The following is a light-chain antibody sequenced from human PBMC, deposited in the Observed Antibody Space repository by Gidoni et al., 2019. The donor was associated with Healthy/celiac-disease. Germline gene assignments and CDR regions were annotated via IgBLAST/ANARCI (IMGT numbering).Light chain of an antibody. Sequence: DIVLTQSPGPLSLSPGARATLSCRASQRVSSSYFAGYQQKTGQAPRLRIYGASSRATGIPDRFSGSGLGTDFTLTISRLEPEDFSGYDCQHKITFXQXTRLEIK. CDR2: GAS. CDR1: QRVSSSY. CDR3: QHKIT. J-gene: IGKJ5*01. V-gene: IGKV3-20*01.